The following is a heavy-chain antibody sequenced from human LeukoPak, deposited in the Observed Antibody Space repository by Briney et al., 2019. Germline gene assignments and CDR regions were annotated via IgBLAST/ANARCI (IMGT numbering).Heavy chain of an antibody. J-gene: IGHJ6*02. D-gene: IGHD3-3*01. V-gene: IGHV4-4*07. CDR3: ARDSYDFWSGYYYYGMDV. CDR2: IFTSGST. CDR1: GGSISSYY. Sequence: PSETLSLTCTVSGGSISSYYWSWIRQPAGKGLEWIGRIFTSGSTNYNPSLKSRLTMSVDTSKNQFSLKLSSVTAADTAVYYCARDSYDFWSGYYYYGMDVWGQGTTVTVSS.